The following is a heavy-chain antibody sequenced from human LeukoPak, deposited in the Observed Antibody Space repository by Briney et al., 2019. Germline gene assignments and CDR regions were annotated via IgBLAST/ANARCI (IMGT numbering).Heavy chain of an antibody. J-gene: IGHJ6*03. CDR3: ARGETMDV. CDR2: INEDGSEK. CDR1: EFSFETYW. V-gene: IGHV3-7*01. Sequence: GGSLRLSCVALEFSFETYWMSWVRQAPGKGSEWVANINEDGSEKHYVGSVRGRFTISRDNADNSLHLQMNSLRPEDMAVYYCARGETMDVWGKGTTVTVSS. D-gene: IGHD5-24*01.